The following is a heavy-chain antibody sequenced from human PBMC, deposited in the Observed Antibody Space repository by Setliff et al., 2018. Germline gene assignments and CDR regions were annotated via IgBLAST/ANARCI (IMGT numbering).Heavy chain of an antibody. CDR1: GFTFSNYA. CDR3: ARSPLWFGELFFDY. D-gene: IGHD3-10*01. V-gene: IGHV3-23*01. Sequence: GGSLRLSCAASGFTFSNYAMTWVRQAPGKGLEWVSGISGNGDNTYYADSVKGRFTISRDNSKNTLYLQMNNLRAEDTAVYYCARSPLWFGELFFDYWGQGTLVTVSS. J-gene: IGHJ4*02. CDR2: ISGNGDNT.